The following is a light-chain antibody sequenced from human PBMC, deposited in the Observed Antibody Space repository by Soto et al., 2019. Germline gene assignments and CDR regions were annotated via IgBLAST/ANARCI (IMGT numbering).Light chain of an antibody. CDR2: DTS. V-gene: IGKV3-15*01. J-gene: IGKJ5*01. Sequence: EIVLTQSPATLSLSPGERATLSCRASQSVSIHLAWYQQKPGQAPRLLIYDTSTRATGIPARFSGSGSGTEFTLTISSLQSEDFAVYYCQPYSNWPPITFGQGTRLEI. CDR3: QPYSNWPPIT. CDR1: QSVSIH.